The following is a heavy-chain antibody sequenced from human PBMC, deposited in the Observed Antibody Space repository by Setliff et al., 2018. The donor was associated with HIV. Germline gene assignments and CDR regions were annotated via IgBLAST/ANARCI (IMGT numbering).Heavy chain of an antibody. Sequence: ASVKVSCKASGYTFTGYYMHWVRQAPGQGLEWMGWISGFNGNTKYAQSFQDRVAMTTETATSTAYMEMRSLRSDDTAVYFCARVPYRSAWFSGGHDAFDIWGQGTMVTVS. D-gene: IGHD6-19*01. V-gene: IGHV1-18*04. J-gene: IGHJ3*02. CDR2: ISGFNGNT. CDR1: GYTFTGYY. CDR3: ARVPYRSAWFSGGHDAFDI.